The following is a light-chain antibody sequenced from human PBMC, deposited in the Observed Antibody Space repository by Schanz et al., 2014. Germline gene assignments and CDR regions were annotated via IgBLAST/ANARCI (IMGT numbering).Light chain of an antibody. CDR1: SSNIGAGYV. Sequence: QSVLTQPPSVSGAPGQRVTISCTGSSSNIGAGYVVHWYQHLPGTAPKLLIYDNNNRPSGVPDRFSGSKSGTSASLAITGLQAEDEADYYCQSYDSSLNWVFGGGTKLTVL. J-gene: IGLJ3*02. V-gene: IGLV1-40*01. CDR2: DNN. CDR3: QSYDSSLNWV.